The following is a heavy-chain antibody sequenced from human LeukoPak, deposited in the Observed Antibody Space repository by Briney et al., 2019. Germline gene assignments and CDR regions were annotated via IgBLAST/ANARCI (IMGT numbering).Heavy chain of an antibody. V-gene: IGHV3-7*01. CDR1: EFSFSSYS. Sequence: GGSLKLSCAASEFSFSSYSMNWVRQAPGKGLEWVANIKRDGSEKYYVDSVKGRFTISRDNAKNSLYLQVNSLRTEDTAVYYCARGRGSWYGVYFDYWGQGTLVTVSS. J-gene: IGHJ4*02. CDR2: IKRDGSEK. D-gene: IGHD6-13*01. CDR3: ARGRGSWYGVYFDY.